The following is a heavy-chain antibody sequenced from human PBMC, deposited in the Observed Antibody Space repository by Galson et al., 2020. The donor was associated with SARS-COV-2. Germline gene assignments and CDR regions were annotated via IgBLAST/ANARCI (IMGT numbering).Heavy chain of an antibody. CDR2: IFYTGSA. Sequence: ASETLSLTCTVSGVSVSSSNYYWAWIRQHPGKGLEWIGYIFYTGSATYNPSLKSRVTMSVDTSKNQFSLNMSSVTSADTAVYYCARSPSRFTAGRSLDFWGQGTLLTVSS. CDR1: GVSVSSSNYY. V-gene: IGHV4-61*01. J-gene: IGHJ4*02. D-gene: IGHD2-21*02. CDR3: ARSPSRFTAGRSLDF.